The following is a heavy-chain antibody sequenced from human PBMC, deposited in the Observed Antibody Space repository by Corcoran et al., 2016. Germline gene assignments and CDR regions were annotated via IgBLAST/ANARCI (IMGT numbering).Heavy chain of an antibody. CDR2: IYPGDSDT. CDR1: GYSFTSYW. J-gene: IGHJ6*02. V-gene: IGHV5-51*01. Sequence: EVQLVQSGAEVKKPGESLKISCKGSGYSFTSYWIGWVRQMPGKGLEWMGIIYPGDSDTRYSPSFQGQVTISADKSISTAYLQWSSLTASDTAMYYWARHNISVAGLVYYYYGMDVWGQGTTVTVSS. D-gene: IGHD6-19*01. CDR3: ARHNISVAGLVYYYYGMDV.